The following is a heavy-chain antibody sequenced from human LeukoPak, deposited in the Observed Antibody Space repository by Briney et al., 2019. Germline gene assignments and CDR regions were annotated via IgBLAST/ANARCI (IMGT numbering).Heavy chain of an antibody. CDR1: GYTFTSYY. J-gene: IGHJ4*02. Sequence: ASVKVSCKASGYTFTSYYMHWVRQAPGQGLEWMGIINPSGGSTSYARKFQGRVTMTRDTSTSTVYMELSSLRSEDTAVYYCARRSAAGAIGYWGQGTLVTVSS. V-gene: IGHV1-46*01. CDR3: ARRSAAGAIGY. D-gene: IGHD1-26*01. CDR2: INPSGGST.